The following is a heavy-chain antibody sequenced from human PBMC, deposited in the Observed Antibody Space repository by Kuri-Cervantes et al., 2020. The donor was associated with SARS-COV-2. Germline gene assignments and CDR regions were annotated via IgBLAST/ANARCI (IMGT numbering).Heavy chain of an antibody. CDR3: ARVAGEGPIYYYYMDV. Sequence: GESLKISCTPPGFTFSSYGMNWVRQAPGKGLEWVATISYSGSYKYYADSVKGRFTISKESGENSLYLHMNSLRGDDTAVYYCARVAGEGPIYYYYMDVWGKGTTVTVSS. J-gene: IGHJ6*03. V-gene: IGHV3-21*01. CDR1: GFTFSSYG. CDR2: ISYSGSYK.